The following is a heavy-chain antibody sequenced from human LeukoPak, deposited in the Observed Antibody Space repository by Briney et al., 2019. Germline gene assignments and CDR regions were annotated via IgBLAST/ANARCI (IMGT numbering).Heavy chain of an antibody. V-gene: IGHV3-7*01. CDR1: GFTFSSYW. Sequence: GGSLRLSCAGSGFTFSSYWMSWVRQAPGKGLEWVADIKQDGSEKYYVDSVRGRFTISRDNAKNSLYLQMNSLRVEDTAVFYCARGGLSITGYPDAFDIWGQGTMVTVSS. CDR3: ARGGLSITGYPDAFDI. CDR2: IKQDGSEK. J-gene: IGHJ3*02. D-gene: IGHD1-14*01.